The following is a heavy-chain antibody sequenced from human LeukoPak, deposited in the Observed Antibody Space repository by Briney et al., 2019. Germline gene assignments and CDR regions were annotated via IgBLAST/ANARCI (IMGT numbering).Heavy chain of an antibody. Sequence: GVSLRLSCAASGVTFSSYAMSWVRQDPGKGLEWVSAISGSGGSTYYADSVKGRFTISRDNSKNTLYLQMNSLRAEDTAVYYCAKGHPFGHYYMDVWGKGTTVTVSS. CDR2: ISGSGGST. CDR3: AKGHPFGHYYMDV. J-gene: IGHJ6*03. V-gene: IGHV3-23*01. CDR1: GVTFSSYA. D-gene: IGHD3-10*01.